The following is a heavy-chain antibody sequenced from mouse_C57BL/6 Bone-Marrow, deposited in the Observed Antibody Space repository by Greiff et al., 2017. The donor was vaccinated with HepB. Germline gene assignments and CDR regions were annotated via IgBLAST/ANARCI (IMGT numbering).Heavy chain of an antibody. D-gene: IGHD1-1*01. CDR1: GYTFTSYG. V-gene: IGHV1-81*01. CDR3: ARGILRYLWYFDV. J-gene: IGHJ1*03. Sequence: VQLQQSGAELARPGASVKLSCKASGYTFTSYGISWVKQRTGQGLEWIGEIYPRSGNTYYNEKLKGKATLTADKSSSTAYMELRSLTSEDSAVYFCARGILRYLWYFDVWGTGTTVTVSS. CDR2: IYPRSGNT.